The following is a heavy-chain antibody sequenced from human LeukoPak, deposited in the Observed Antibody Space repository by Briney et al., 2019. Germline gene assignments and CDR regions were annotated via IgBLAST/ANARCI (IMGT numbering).Heavy chain of an antibody. D-gene: IGHD6-19*01. CDR3: ASETQIAVAGN. CDR2: IYYSGST. CDR1: RGSISSSSCY. V-gene: IGHV4-39*07. J-gene: IGHJ1*01. Sequence: PSETLSLTCAVYRGSISSSSCYWGWIRQPPGKGLEWIGSIYYSGSTYYNPSLKSRVTISVDTSKNQFSLKLSSVTAADTAVYYCASETQIAVAGNWGQGTLVTVSS.